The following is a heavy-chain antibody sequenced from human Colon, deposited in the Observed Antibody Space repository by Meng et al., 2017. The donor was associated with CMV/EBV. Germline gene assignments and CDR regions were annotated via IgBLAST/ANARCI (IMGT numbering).Heavy chain of an antibody. V-gene: IGHV3-23*01. CDR1: GFTFNHHA. J-gene: IGHJ4*02. Sequence: GFTFNHHAITWVRQAAGKGPEWVSTISGTGGSPYYADAVKGRFTISRDNFRKTVHLQMNSLRGEDTAVYYCAKSPVDDFWSGFHFEYWGQGALVTVSS. CDR2: ISGTGGSP. D-gene: IGHD3-3*01. CDR3: AKSPVDDFWSGFHFEY.